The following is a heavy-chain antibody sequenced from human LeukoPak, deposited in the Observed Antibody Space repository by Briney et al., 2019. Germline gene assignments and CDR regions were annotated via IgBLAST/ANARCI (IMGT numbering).Heavy chain of an antibody. V-gene: IGHV3-23*01. CDR1: GFTFSSYD. CDR2: ISGSGGST. Sequence: TGGSLRLSCVGSGFTFSSYDMNWVRQAPGKGLEWVSEISGSGGSTDYAGSVKGRFTISRDNSKNTVYLRMNSLRAEDTAVYFCARGLVGAFYYFDYWGQGALVTVSS. J-gene: IGHJ4*02. D-gene: IGHD1-26*01. CDR3: ARGLVGAFYYFDY.